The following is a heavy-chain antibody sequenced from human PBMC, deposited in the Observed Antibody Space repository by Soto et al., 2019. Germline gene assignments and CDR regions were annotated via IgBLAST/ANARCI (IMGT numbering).Heavy chain of an antibody. J-gene: IGHJ6*01. CDR1: GYTLTNYR. V-gene: IGHV1-18*01. D-gene: IGHD6-13*01. CDR3: ARVASAVHALGMDV. Sequence: QAQLVQSGAEVKKPGASVKVSCKASGYTLTNYRITLVRQAPGHGIEWMGWITTYNGDTNYVQKFKGRVTMTRDTSTCAAYMELRSLRSDDTAVYYCARVASAVHALGMDVWGQGATVTVSS. CDR2: ITTYNGDT.